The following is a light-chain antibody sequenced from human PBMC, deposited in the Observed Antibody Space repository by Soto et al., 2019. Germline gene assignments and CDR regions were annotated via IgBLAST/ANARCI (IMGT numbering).Light chain of an antibody. Sequence: EIVITQSPATLSVSPGEGATLSCKASQNVYNNLAWYQQGPGQPPRLLIYDASTRATGISARFSGSGYGTEFTLTISSLQSEDFAVYFCQQCRNWPLTFGGGTKV. CDR3: QQCRNWPLT. CDR1: QNVYNN. CDR2: DAS. J-gene: IGKJ4*01. V-gene: IGKV3-15*01.